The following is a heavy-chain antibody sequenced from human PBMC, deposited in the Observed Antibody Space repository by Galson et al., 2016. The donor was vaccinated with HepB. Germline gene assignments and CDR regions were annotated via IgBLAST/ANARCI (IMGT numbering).Heavy chain of an antibody. CDR3: AREVEMSMIRAFDI. Sequence: SETLSLTCIVSGDSISTYSYYWGWIRQPPGKGLEWIGSIYYSGSTYHNPSLKSRVTISVDTLKNQFSLKLSSVTAADTAVYFCAREVEMSMIRAFDIWGQGTMVTVSS. CDR2: IYYSGST. J-gene: IGHJ3*02. V-gene: IGHV4-39*07. D-gene: IGHD5-24*01. CDR1: GDSISTYSYY.